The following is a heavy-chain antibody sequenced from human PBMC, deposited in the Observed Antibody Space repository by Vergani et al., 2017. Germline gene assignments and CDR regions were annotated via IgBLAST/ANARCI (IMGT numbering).Heavy chain of an antibody. J-gene: IGHJ3*02. CDR1: GYSFTSYW. CDR2: IYPGDSDT. D-gene: IGHD3-9*01. CDR3: ARTYYDILTGYPIDAFDI. Sequence: EVQLVQSGAEVKKPGESLKISCKGSGYSFTSYWIGWVRQMPGKGLEWMGIIYPGDSDTRYSPSFQGQVTISADKSISTAYLQWSSLKASDTAMYYCARTYYDILTGYPIDAFDIWGQGTMVTVSS. V-gene: IGHV5-51*03.